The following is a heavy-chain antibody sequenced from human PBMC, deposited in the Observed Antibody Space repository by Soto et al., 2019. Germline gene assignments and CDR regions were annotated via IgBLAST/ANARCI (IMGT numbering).Heavy chain of an antibody. CDR2: IYHRGST. D-gene: IGHD2-2*01. Sequence: QVQLQESGPGLVKPSETLSLTCTVSGGSVSTPRYYWSWIRQPPGKGLEWIGYIYHRGSTNYNPSLKSRVTISVDTSKEQFSLKLSTVAAADTAVYYCARTETVMVPAASTYGMDVWGQGTTVTVSS. CDR3: ARTETVMVPAASTYGMDV. V-gene: IGHV4-61*01. CDR1: GGSVSTPRYY. J-gene: IGHJ6*02.